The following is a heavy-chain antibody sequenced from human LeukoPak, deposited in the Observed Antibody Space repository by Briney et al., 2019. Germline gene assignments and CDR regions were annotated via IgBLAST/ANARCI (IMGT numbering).Heavy chain of an antibody. CDR2: INPHTGGA. D-gene: IGHD2-15*01. CDR1: GYTFTNYY. Sequence: ASMKPSCKTSGYTFTNYYIHWLRQAPGQGLEWMGRINPHTGGANYAQNFQGRVTMTRDTSTSTAYMDLRRLTSDDTAIYYCAITYSNKAFDVWGQGTVVTVSS. CDR3: AITYSNKAFDV. J-gene: IGHJ3*01. V-gene: IGHV1-2*06.